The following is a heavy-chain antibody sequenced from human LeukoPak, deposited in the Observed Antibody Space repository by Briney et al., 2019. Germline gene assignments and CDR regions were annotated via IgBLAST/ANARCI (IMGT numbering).Heavy chain of an antibody. CDR2: IKQDGSQK. Sequence: GGSLRLSCAASGFTFSSYWMSWVRQAPGKGLEWVANIKQDGSQKYYVDSVKGRFTISRDNAKNSLYLQMNSLRAEDTAVYYCARDESLGDFWSGYFDAFDIWGQGTMVTVSS. J-gene: IGHJ3*02. V-gene: IGHV3-7*01. CDR3: ARDESLGDFWSGYFDAFDI. CDR1: GFTFSSYW. D-gene: IGHD3-3*01.